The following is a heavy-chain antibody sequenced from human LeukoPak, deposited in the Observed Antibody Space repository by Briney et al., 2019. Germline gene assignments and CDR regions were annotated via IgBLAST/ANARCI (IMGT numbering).Heavy chain of an antibody. V-gene: IGHV4-61*02. J-gene: IGHJ4*02. CDR3: ARDPLVGATDY. CDR2: IYTSGST. D-gene: IGHD1-26*01. CDR1: GGSISSGSYY. Sequence: SETLSLTCTVSGGSISSGSYYWSWIRQPAGKGLEWIGRIYTSGSTNYNPSLKSRVTISVDTSKNQFSLKLSSVTAADTAVYYCARDPLVGATDYWGQGTLVTVSS.